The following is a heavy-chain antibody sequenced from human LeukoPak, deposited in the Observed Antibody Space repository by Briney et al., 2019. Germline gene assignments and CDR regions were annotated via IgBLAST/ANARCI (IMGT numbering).Heavy chain of an antibody. CDR3: ARGPCYPRRSSSTSCYYLL. J-gene: IGHJ4*02. D-gene: IGHD2-2*01. V-gene: IGHV4-34*01. CDR1: GGSFSGYY. Sequence: SETLSLTCAVYGGSFSGYYWSWIRQPPGKRLEWIGEINHSGSTNYNPSLKSRVTISVDTSKNQFSLKLSSVTAADTAVYYCARGPCYPRRSSSTSCYYLLWGQGTLVTVSS. CDR2: INHSGST.